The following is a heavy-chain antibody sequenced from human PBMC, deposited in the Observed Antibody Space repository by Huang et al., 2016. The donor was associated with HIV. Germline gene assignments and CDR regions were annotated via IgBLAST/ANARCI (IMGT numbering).Heavy chain of an antibody. CDR2: ISTYSGDT. CDR1: GYIFTGFR. CDR3: ARDDTDAFDI. V-gene: IGHV1-18*01. D-gene: IGHD2-2*02. J-gene: IGHJ3*02. Sequence: QVQLVQSGAEVKKPGASVKVCCQASGYIFTGFRSGWVRQAPGQGLEWMGWISTYSGDTNYPQRLLGRVTMTTDTSTSTAYMELRSLRSDDTAMYYCARDDTDAFDIWGQGTMVTVSS.